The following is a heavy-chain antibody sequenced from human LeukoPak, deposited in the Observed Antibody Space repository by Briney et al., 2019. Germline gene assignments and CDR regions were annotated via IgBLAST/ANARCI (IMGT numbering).Heavy chain of an antibody. CDR2: ICYSGST. Sequence: SETLSLTCTVSGGSISSGGYYRSWIRQHPGKGLEWIGYICYSGSTYYNPSLKSRVTISVDTSKNQFSLKLSSVTAADTAVYYCARSGTERITMVRGVHSMDVWGQGTTVTVSS. CDR3: ARSGTERITMVRGVHSMDV. D-gene: IGHD3-10*01. J-gene: IGHJ6*02. CDR1: GGSISSGGYY. V-gene: IGHV4-31*03.